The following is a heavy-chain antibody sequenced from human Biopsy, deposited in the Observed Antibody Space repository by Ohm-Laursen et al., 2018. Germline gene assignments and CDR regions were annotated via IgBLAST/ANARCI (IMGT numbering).Heavy chain of an antibody. CDR3: AQTRNDYGGFYFDY. Sequence: TRSLTCPSSGDSISRSTSYWAWFRQPPGRGLGGFGTIRNTYFRTSLKSRVTMSVETSKNQFSLKLSSATAADTGVYYCAQTRNDYGGFYFDYWGRGTLVTVSS. CDR1: GDSISRSTSY. D-gene: IGHD2-21*01. J-gene: IGHJ4*02. CDR2: IRNT. V-gene: IGHV4-39*01.